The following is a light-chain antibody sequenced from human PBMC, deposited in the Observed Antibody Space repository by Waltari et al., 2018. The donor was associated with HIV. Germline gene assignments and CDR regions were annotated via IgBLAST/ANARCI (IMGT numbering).Light chain of an antibody. CDR1: QSITDH. CDR2: AAS. V-gene: IGKV3D-15*01. Sequence: EIVMTQSPGTLSVSLGERATLSCRASQSITDHLAWYQQRPGQPPRLLIYAASSRASGIPARFSGSGSGTEFTLTISTLQSEDFAVYYCQQYITWPRTFDQGTKVDIK. J-gene: IGKJ1*01. CDR3: QQYITWPRT.